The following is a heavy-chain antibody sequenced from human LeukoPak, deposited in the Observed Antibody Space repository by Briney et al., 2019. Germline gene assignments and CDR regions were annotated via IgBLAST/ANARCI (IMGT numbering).Heavy chain of an antibody. CDR3: ARDGRYFDWSFDY. CDR1: GFTFDDYA. Sequence: GGSLRLSCAASGFTFDDYAMHWVRQAPGKGLEWVSLISWDGGSTYYADSVKGRFTISRDNSKNSLYLQMNSLRAEDTAVYYCARDGRYFDWSFDYWGQGTLVTVSS. D-gene: IGHD3-9*01. J-gene: IGHJ4*02. V-gene: IGHV3-43D*04. CDR2: ISWDGGST.